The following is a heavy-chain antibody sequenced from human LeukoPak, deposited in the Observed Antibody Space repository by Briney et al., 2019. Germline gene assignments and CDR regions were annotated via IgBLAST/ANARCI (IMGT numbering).Heavy chain of an antibody. D-gene: IGHD3-10*01. CDR1: GFTFSSYG. V-gene: IGHV3-73*01. Sequence: PGGSLRLSCAASGFTFSSYGMHWVRQASGKGLEWLGRIRSKVNRYATAYAASVKGRFTISRDDSKNTAYLQMNSLKTEDTAVYYCTTGTGEYYFDYWGQGTLVTVSS. CDR2: IRSKVNRYAT. CDR3: TTGTGEYYFDY. J-gene: IGHJ4*02.